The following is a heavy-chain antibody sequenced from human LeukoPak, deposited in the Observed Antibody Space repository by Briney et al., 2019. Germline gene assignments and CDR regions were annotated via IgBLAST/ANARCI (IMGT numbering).Heavy chain of an antibody. CDR1: GFKFADYD. D-gene: IGHD5-24*01. V-gene: IGHV3-49*03. CDR3: SRSTWRYTMDV. Sequence: GGSLRLSCSVSGFKFADYDMSWLRQAPGKGLEWVGFIRNTVYGGTIKYAAAVKGRFTISRDDSKSIAYLQMNSLQSEGTAVYFCSRSTWRYTMDVWGQGTTVTVSS. CDR2: IRNTVYGGTI. J-gene: IGHJ6*02.